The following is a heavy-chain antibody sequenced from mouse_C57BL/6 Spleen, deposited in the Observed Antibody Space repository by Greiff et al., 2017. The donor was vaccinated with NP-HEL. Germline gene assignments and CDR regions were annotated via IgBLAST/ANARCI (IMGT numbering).Heavy chain of an antibody. J-gene: IGHJ3*01. Sequence: QVQLKQPGAELVMPGASVKLSCKASGYTFTSYWMHWVKQRPGQGLEWIGEIDPSDSYTNYNQKFKGKSTLTVDKSSSTAYMQLSSLTSEDSAVYYCARSDSSGPWFAYWGQGTLVTVSA. V-gene: IGHV1-69*01. CDR3: ARSDSSGPWFAY. CDR2: IDPSDSYT. D-gene: IGHD3-2*02. CDR1: GYTFTSYW.